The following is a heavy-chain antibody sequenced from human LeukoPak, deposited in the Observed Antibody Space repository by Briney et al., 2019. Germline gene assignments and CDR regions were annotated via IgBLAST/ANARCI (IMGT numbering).Heavy chain of an antibody. CDR1: GYTFTGYY. D-gene: IGHD3-10*01. Sequence: GESLKISCKASGYTFTGYYMHWVRQAPGQGLEWMGWMNSNSGGTNYAQKFLGRVTMTRDTSISTAYMELSRLRSDDTAVYFCARFGYGGDFDYWGQGTLVTVSS. CDR3: ARFGYGGDFDY. V-gene: IGHV1-2*02. CDR2: MNSNSGGT. J-gene: IGHJ4*02.